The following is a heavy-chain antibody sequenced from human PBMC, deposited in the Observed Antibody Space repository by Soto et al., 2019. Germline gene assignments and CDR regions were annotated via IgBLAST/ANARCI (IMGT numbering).Heavy chain of an antibody. CDR1: GFTFSSSW. V-gene: IGHV3-7*03. CDR3: ARGDYYDRRFDS. Sequence: GGSLRLSCAASGFTFSSSWMNWVRQAPGKGLEWVADIKQDGSEKYYVDSLKGRFTISRDNAKNSLYLQMNSLRAKDTAVYYCARGDYYDRRFDSWGQGTLVTVSS. J-gene: IGHJ4*02. D-gene: IGHD3-22*01. CDR2: IKQDGSEK.